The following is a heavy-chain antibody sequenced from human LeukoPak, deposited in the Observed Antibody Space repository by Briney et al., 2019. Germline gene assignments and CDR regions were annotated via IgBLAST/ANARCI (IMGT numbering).Heavy chain of an antibody. D-gene: IGHD1-26*01. CDR2: IYYSAST. CDR3: ARSTGATLIPGAFDI. CDR1: GGSISSYY. V-gene: IGHV4-59*01. J-gene: IGHJ3*02. Sequence: SETLSLTCTVSGGSISSYYWSWIRQPPGKGLEWSGYIYYSASTNYNPSLKSRVTISVDTSKNQFSLKLSSETAADTAVYYCARSTGATLIPGAFDIWGQGTMVTVSS.